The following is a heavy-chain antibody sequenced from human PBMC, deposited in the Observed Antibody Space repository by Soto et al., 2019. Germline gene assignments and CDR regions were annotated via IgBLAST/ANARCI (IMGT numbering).Heavy chain of an antibody. CDR1: GVTFSSYP. J-gene: IGHJ4*02. Sequence: PGGSLSLSCGVSGVTFSSYPMSWVRQPPGKGLEWVYAISGSGGFMDYSASVKGRFTISRDNSKNTLYLEMNNVRAEDTALYYCAKDGSIALNYSFDHWGQGALVTVPS. CDR3: AKDGSIALNYSFDH. D-gene: IGHD2-21*01. CDR2: ISGSGGFM. V-gene: IGHV3-23*01.